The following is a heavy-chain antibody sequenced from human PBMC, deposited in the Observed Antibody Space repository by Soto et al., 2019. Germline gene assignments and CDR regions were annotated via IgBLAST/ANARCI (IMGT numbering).Heavy chain of an antibody. Sequence: QITLNESGPTVVSPTETLTLTCRFSGFSLTTSGVGVGWIRQSPGKAPEWLALIYWDDDKRYSASLKSRRTITKDTSKNQVVLTVSDLDPTDTATYYCAHRVLRTVFGLVTTTAIYFDFWGQGTPVAVSS. D-gene: IGHD3-3*01. CDR3: AHRVLRTVFGLVTTTAIYFDF. J-gene: IGHJ4*02. CDR1: GFSLTTSGVG. V-gene: IGHV2-5*02. CDR2: IYWDDDK.